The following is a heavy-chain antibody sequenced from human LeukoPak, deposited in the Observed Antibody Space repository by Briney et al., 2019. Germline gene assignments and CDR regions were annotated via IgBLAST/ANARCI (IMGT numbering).Heavy chain of an antibody. CDR3: ARRGYYYDSSGYYY. Sequence: SETLSLTCTISGGSISGYYWSWIRQPPGKGLEWIGSIYYSGSTNYNPSLKSRATISADTSKNQFSLKLSSVTAADTAVYYCARRGYYYDSSGYYYWGQGTLVTVSS. J-gene: IGHJ4*02. CDR1: GGSISGYY. CDR2: IYYSGST. V-gene: IGHV4-59*08. D-gene: IGHD3-22*01.